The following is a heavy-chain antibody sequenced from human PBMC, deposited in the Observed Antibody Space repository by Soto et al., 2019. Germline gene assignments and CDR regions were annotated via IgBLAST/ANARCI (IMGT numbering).Heavy chain of an antibody. CDR1: GFTFSSYS. Sequence: PVGSLRLSCAASGFTFSSYSMNWVRQAPGKGLEWVSSISSSSSYIYYADSVKGRFTISRDNAKNSLYLQMNSLRAEDTAVYYCARDRSSPPRAFDIWGQGTMLTV. J-gene: IGHJ3*02. D-gene: IGHD6-13*01. CDR2: ISSSSSYI. V-gene: IGHV3-21*01. CDR3: ARDRSSPPRAFDI.